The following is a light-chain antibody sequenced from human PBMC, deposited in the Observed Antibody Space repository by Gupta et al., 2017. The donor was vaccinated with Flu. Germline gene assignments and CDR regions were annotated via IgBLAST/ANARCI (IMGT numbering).Light chain of an antibody. CDR2: NTR. CDR1: TGAFTSSYY. CDR3: QLYYGGVQGWV. V-gene: IGLV7-43*01. Sequence: QTVVSPEPSLTVSPGGPVPLTCASSTGAFTSSYYPNWFQQKPGPAPKALIYNTRTQHTWTPDRFSGSHPGDKAALALSGLQPDDEADYYCQLYYGGVQGWVFGGGTKLTVL. J-gene: IGLJ3*02.